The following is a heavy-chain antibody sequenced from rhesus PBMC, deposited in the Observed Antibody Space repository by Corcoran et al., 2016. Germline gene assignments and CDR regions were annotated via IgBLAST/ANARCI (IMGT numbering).Heavy chain of an antibody. D-gene: IGHD4-23*01. V-gene: IGHV4-165*01. CDR2: IGGMSANT. CDR3: ARDRVHTITTGWYFDL. CDR1: GGSFSVYS. Sequence: VQLQESGPGVVKPSETLSLTCAVSGGSFSVYSCGWFRQPPGTGLEWIGYIGGMSANTNNHPSTKSRVHISKDTSKNQFSLKLTSVTAADTAVYYCARDRVHTITTGWYFDLWGPGTPITISS. J-gene: IGHJ2*01.